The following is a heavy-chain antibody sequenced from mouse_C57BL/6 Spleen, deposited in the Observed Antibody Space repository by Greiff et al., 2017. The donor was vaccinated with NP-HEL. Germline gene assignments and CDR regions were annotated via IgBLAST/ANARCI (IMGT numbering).Heavy chain of an antibody. V-gene: IGHV3-6*01. CDR3: ARAGFTTVVEMDY. J-gene: IGHJ4*01. CDR1: GYSITSGYY. D-gene: IGHD1-1*01. Sequence: ESGPGLVKPSQSLSLTCSVTGYSITSGYYWNWIRQFPGNKLEWMGYISYDGSNNYNPSLKNRISITRDTSKNQFFLKLNSVTTEDTATYYCARAGFTTVVEMDYWGQGTSVTVSS. CDR2: ISYDGSN.